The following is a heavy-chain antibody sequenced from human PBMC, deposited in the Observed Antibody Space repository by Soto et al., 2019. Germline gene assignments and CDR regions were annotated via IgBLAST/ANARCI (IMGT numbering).Heavy chain of an antibody. D-gene: IGHD5-12*01. J-gene: IGHJ5*02. Sequence: QVQLVQSGAEVKKPGSSVKVSCKASGGTFSSYTISWVRQAPGQGLGWMGRIIPILGIANYAQKFQGRVTITADKSTSTAYMELSSLRSEDTAVYYCARDLGKYSGYDSGRNWFDPWGQGTLVTVSS. CDR3: ARDLGKYSGYDSGRNWFDP. CDR1: GGTFSSYT. CDR2: IIPILGIA. V-gene: IGHV1-69*08.